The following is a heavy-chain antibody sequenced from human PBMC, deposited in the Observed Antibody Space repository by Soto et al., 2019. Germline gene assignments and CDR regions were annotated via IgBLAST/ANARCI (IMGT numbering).Heavy chain of an antibody. V-gene: IGHV1-69*06. J-gene: IGHJ4*02. CDR2: LVPVFGTA. D-gene: IGHD2-15*01. Sequence: QVQLVQSGAEVKKPGSSVKVSCKASGGTFSSLAISWVRQAPGQGLEWMGGLVPVFGTANYAQKFQDRVTITADKSTSTSYMELSSLRSEDTAVYYCVRSPGVVDHWGQGTLVTVSS. CDR1: GGTFSSLA. CDR3: VRSPGVVDH.